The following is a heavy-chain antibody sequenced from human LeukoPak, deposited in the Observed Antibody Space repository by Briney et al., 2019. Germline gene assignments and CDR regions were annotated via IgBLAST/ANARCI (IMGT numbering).Heavy chain of an antibody. CDR1: GFSFSSSW. V-gene: IGHV3-74*01. D-gene: IGHD1-1*01. CDR2: INSDGSST. CDR3: AKDKSGLQPESPGIYV. Sequence: PGGSLRLSCAAPGFSFSSSWMHWVRQAPGKGLVWVSRINSDGSSTSYADSVKSRFTLSRDNAKNSLYLQMNSLRTEDTALCYSAKDKSGLQPESPGIYVWGEEAMVIVSS. J-gene: IGHJ3*01.